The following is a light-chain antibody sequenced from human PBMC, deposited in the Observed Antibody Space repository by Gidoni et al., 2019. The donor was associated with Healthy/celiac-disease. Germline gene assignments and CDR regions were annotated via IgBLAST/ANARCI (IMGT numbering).Light chain of an antibody. CDR3: QQYNIWPYT. Sequence: EIVMTQSPATLSVSPGERATLSCRASQSVSSNLAWYQQKPGQAPRLLIYGASTRATGIPARFSGSGSGTEFTLTISSLHSEDFAVYYCQQYNIWPYTFGQGTQLEIK. CDR1: QSVSSN. J-gene: IGKJ2*01. CDR2: GAS. V-gene: IGKV3-15*01.